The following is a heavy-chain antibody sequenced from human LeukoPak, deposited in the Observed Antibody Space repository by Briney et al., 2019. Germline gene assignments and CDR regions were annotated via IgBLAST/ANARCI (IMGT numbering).Heavy chain of an antibody. V-gene: IGHV4-38-2*02. Sequence: PSETLSLTCTVSGYSLTSGHFWGWIRQPPGKGLEWIGSIFHTGSTYYNPSLKSRLTISVDTSKNQFSLKLSSVTAADTAVYYCARGILGYSYGYDYWGQGTLVTVSS. CDR3: ARGILGYSYGYDY. J-gene: IGHJ4*02. CDR2: IFHTGST. CDR1: GYSLTSGHF. D-gene: IGHD5-18*01.